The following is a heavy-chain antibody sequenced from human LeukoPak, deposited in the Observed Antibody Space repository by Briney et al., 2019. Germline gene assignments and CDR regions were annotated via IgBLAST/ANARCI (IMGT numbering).Heavy chain of an antibody. Sequence: GGSLRLSCAASGFTFSSYGMHWVRQAPGKGLEWAAVIWYDGSNKYYADSVKGRFTISRDNSKNTLYLQMNSLRAEDTAVYYCARDPTYYDILTGYYYGYYFDYWGQGTLVTVSS. CDR3: ARDPTYYDILTGYYYGYYFDY. CDR1: GFTFSSYG. CDR2: IWYDGSNK. J-gene: IGHJ4*02. D-gene: IGHD3-9*01. V-gene: IGHV3-33*08.